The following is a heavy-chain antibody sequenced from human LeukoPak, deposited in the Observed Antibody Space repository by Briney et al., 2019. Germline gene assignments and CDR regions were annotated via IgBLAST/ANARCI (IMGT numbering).Heavy chain of an antibody. V-gene: IGHV1-8*01. CDR2: MNPNSGNT. J-gene: IGHJ5*02. Sequence: ASVKVSCKASGYTFTSYDINWVRQATGQGLEWMGWMNPNSGNTGYAQKSQGRVTMTRNTSISTAYMELSSLRSEDTAVYYCARTYYYDSGSDNWFDPWGQGTLVTVSS. CDR1: GYTFTSYD. CDR3: ARTYYYDSGSDNWFDP. D-gene: IGHD3-10*01.